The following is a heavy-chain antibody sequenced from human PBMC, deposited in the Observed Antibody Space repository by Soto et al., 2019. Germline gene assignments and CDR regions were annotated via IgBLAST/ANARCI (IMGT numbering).Heavy chain of an antibody. D-gene: IGHD2-15*01. V-gene: IGHV3-23*01. CDR1: GFTFSSYA. CDR3: TSEAGVVVVAATQGLNY. Sequence: GGSLRLSCAASGFTFSSYAMSWVRQAPGKGLEWVSAISGSGGSTYYADSVKGRFTISRDHFKNTLYLQMNSLRAEDTAVYYCTSEAGVVVVAATQGLNYWGEGTLVTVCS. J-gene: IGHJ4*02. CDR2: ISGSGGST.